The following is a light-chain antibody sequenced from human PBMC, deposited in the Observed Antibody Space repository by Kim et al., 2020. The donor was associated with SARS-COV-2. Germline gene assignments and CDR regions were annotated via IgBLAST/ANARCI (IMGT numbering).Light chain of an antibody. Sequence: GQKVTISCSGISSNIGKNYVSWYQQFPGTAPKLLIYDNDKRAAGIPDRFFGSKSGTSATLGITGLQTGDEADYYCGAWDNSLSAGIFGGGTKLTVL. CDR2: DND. CDR3: GAWDNSLSAGI. J-gene: IGLJ2*01. CDR1: SSNIGKNY. V-gene: IGLV1-51*01.